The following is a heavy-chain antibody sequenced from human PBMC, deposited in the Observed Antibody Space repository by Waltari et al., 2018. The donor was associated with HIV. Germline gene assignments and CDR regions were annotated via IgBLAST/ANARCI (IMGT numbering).Heavy chain of an antibody. V-gene: IGHV3-23*01. J-gene: IGHJ4*02. CDR1: GFTFNKYA. CDR3: AKESGAIGTPLNDY. Sequence: EVHLLESGGGLVQPGGSLRLSCAASGFTFNKYAMSWVRQAPGKGMEWVPGIRDSGDGTYYADSVKGRFTISRDNSKGTLYLQMNSLRVEDTAVYYCAKESGAIGTPLNDYWGQGTLVTVSS. CDR2: IRDSGDGT. D-gene: IGHD1-26*01.